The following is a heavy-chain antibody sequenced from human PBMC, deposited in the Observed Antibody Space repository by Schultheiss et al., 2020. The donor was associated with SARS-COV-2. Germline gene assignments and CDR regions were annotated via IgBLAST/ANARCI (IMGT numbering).Heavy chain of an antibody. CDR1: GGSFSGYY. Sequence: SETLSLTCAVYGGSFSGYYWSWIRQPPGKGLEWIGYLYYSGSTNYNPSLKSRVTISVDKSKNQFSLKLSSVTAADTAVYYCARGGEARSGSYDYWGQGTLVTVAS. CDR2: LYYSGST. D-gene: IGHD1-26*01. V-gene: IGHV4-34*01. J-gene: IGHJ4*02. CDR3: ARGGEARSGSYDY.